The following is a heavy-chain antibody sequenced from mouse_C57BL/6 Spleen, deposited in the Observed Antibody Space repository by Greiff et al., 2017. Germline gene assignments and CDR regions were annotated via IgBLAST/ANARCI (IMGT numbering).Heavy chain of an antibody. CDR2: INPNNGGT. CDR3: ARKRAVYYFDY. CDR1: GYTFTDYY. J-gene: IGHJ2*01. Sequence: DVQLVESGPELVKPGASVKISCKASGYTFTDYYMNWVKQSHGKSLEWIGDINPNNGGTSYNQKFKGKATLTVDKSSSTAYMELRSLTSEDSAVYYCARKRAVYYFDYWGQGTTLTVSS. D-gene: IGHD3-3*01. V-gene: IGHV1-26*01.